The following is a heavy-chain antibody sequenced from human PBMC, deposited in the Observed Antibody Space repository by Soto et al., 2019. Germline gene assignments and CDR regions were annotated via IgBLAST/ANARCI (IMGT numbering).Heavy chain of an antibody. D-gene: IGHD3-16*02. V-gene: IGHV4-31*03. J-gene: IGHJ4*02. CDR3: ARAESDYIWGSYRYPYYFDY. CDR2: IYYSGST. Sequence: SETLSLTCTVSGGSISSGGYYWSWIRQHPGKGLEWIGYIYYSGSTYYNPSLKSRVTISVDTSKNQFSLKLSSVTAADTAVYYCARAESDYIWGSYRYPYYFDYWGQGTLVTVSS. CDR1: GGSISSGGYY.